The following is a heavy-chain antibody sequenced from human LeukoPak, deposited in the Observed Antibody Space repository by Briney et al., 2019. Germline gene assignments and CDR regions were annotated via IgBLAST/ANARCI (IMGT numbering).Heavy chain of an antibody. CDR1: GGTFSSDP. Sequence: SVKVSCKAPGGTFSSDPITWVRQAPGQGLEWMGGTIPFLGATTYAQRFQGRISITTDESTTTAYMELSSLRSEDTAVYYCARYKNLGDCGSRSCYGVWPFDIWGQATMVTVSS. CDR3: ARYKNLGDCGSRSCYGVWPFDI. CDR2: TIPFLGAT. D-gene: IGHD2-2*01. J-gene: IGHJ3*02. V-gene: IGHV1-69*05.